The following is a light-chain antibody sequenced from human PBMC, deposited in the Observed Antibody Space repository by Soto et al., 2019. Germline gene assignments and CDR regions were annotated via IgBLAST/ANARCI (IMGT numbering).Light chain of an antibody. CDR3: QQYYDWPIT. Sequence: DIQMNLYPSTLSAYIGVIVTITCLASQSISSWLAWYQQKPGKAPKLLIYDASSLESGVPSRFSGSGSGTEFTLTISSLQSEDFAVYYCQQYYDWPITFGQGTGLEI. CDR1: QSISSW. V-gene: IGKV1-5*01. CDR2: DAS. J-gene: IGKJ5*01.